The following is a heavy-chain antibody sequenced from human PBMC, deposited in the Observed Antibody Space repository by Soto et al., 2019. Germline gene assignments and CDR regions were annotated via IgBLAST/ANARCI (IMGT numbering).Heavy chain of an antibody. Sequence: LRLSCAASGFTFDDYTMHWVRQAPGKGLEWVSLISWDGSRTYYADSVKGRFTISRDNSINSLYLQMNSLRTEDTAFYYCARDSEVPRPNYYYYYGMDVWGQGTTVTVSS. CDR3: ARDSEVPRPNYYYYYGMDV. J-gene: IGHJ6*02. D-gene: IGHD2-2*01. V-gene: IGHV3-43*01. CDR1: GFTFDDYT. CDR2: ISWDGSRT.